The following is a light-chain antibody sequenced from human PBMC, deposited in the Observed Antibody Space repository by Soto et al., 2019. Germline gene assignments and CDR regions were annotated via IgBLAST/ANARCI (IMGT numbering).Light chain of an antibody. J-gene: IGLJ1*01. CDR2: EVS. V-gene: IGLV2-14*01. CDR1: SSDVGGYNY. Sequence: QSALTQPASVSGSPGQSITISCTGTSSDVGGYNYVSWYQQHPGKAPKLMIYEVSNRPSGVSNRFSGSKSDNTGSLTISGLQAEDEADYYCSSYTSFSTYVFGTGTKVTVL. CDR3: SSYTSFSTYV.